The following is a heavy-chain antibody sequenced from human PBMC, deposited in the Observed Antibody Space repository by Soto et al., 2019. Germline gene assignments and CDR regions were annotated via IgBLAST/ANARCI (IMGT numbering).Heavy chain of an antibody. D-gene: IGHD2-15*01. CDR3: ATDTAVAFDY. CDR1: GYTFINYD. Sequence: ASVKVSCKASGYTFINYDFSWVRQAPGQGLEWMGWISGHNGNTKYAQKFQGRVTVTTDTSTTTAYMELRSLRSDDTAVYYCATDTAVAFDYWGQGTLVTVSS. V-gene: IGHV1-18*01. J-gene: IGHJ4*02. CDR2: ISGHNGNT.